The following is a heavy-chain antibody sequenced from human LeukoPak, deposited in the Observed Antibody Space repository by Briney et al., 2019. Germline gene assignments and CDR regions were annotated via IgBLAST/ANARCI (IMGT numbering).Heavy chain of an antibody. CDR3: ARGGRGGENVLRYFDWLKEDYYYYGMDV. D-gene: IGHD3-9*01. CDR1: GYTFTSYY. V-gene: IGHV1-46*01. J-gene: IGHJ6*02. CDR2: INPSGGST. Sequence: ASVKVSCKASGYTFTSYYMHWVRQAPGQGLEWMGLINPSGGSTSYAQKFQGRVTMTRDTSTSTVYMELSSLRSEDTAVYYCARGGRGGENVLRYFDWLKEDYYYYGMDVWGQGTTVTVSS.